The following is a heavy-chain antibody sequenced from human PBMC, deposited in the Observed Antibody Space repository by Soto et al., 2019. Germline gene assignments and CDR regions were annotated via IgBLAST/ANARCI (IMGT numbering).Heavy chain of an antibody. V-gene: IGHV3-33*01. CDR3: ARDDGGAAAGTFYYYVMDV. Sequence: QVQLVESGGGVVQPGRSLRLSCAASGFTFSSYGMHWVRQAPGKGLEWVAVIWYDGSNKYYADSVKGRFTISRDNSKNTLYLQMNSLGAEDTAVYYCARDDGGAAAGTFYYYVMDVWGQGTTVTVSS. D-gene: IGHD6-13*01. CDR1: GFTFSSYG. J-gene: IGHJ6*02. CDR2: IWYDGSNK.